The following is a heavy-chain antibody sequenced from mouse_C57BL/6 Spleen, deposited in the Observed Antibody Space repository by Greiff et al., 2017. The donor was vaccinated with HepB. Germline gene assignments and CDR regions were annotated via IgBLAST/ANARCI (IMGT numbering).Heavy chain of an antibody. D-gene: IGHD1-1*01. CDR1: GFTFSSYA. Sequence: DVHLVESGEGLVKPGGSLKLSCAASGFTFSSYAMSWVRQTPEKRLEWVAYISSGGDYIYYADTVKGRFTISRDNARNTLYLQMSSLKSEDTAMYYCTRGDYGSSFRWYFDVWGTGTTVTVSS. CDR2: ISSGGDYI. V-gene: IGHV5-9-1*02. CDR3: TRGDYGSSFRWYFDV. J-gene: IGHJ1*03.